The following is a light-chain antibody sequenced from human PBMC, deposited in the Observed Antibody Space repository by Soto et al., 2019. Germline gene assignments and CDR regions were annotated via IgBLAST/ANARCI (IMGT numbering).Light chain of an antibody. V-gene: IGLV2-8*01. J-gene: IGLJ2*01. CDR3: SSYAGSNNHVV. Sequence: QSVLTQPPSASGSPGQSVTISCTGTSSDVGGYNYVSWYQHHPGKAPKFIIYEVSKRPSGVPDRFSGSKSGNTASLTVSGLQAEDEADYYCSSYAGSNNHVVFGGGPKLTVL. CDR1: SSDVGGYNY. CDR2: EVS.